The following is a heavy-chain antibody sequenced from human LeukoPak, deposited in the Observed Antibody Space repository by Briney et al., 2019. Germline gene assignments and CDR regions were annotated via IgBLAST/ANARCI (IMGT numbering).Heavy chain of an antibody. CDR1: GYTFTSYA. CDR3: ARARSIAVGSYYYGMDV. CDR2: INAGNGNT. D-gene: IGHD6-19*01. V-gene: IGHV1-3*01. J-gene: IGHJ6*02. Sequence: ASVKVSCKASGYTFTSYAMHWVRQAPGQRLEWMGWINAGNGNTKYSQKFQGRVTITADESTSTAYMELSSLRSEDTAVYYCARARSIAVGSYYYGMDVWGQGTTVTVSS.